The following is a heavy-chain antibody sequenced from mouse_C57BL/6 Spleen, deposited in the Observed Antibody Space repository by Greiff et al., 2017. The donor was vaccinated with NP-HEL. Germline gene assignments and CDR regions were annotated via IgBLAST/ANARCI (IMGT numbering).Heavy chain of an antibody. D-gene: IGHD1-1*01. V-gene: IGHV5-17*01. CDR3: ARPDYYGTYYYAMDY. Sequence: EVQVVESGGGLVKPGGSLKLSCAASGFTFSDYGMHWVRQAPEKGLEWVAYISSGSSTIYYADTVKGRFTISRDNAKNTLFLQMTSLRSEDTAMYYCARPDYYGTYYYAMDYWGQGTSVTVSS. CDR2: ISSGSSTI. CDR1: GFTFSDYG. J-gene: IGHJ4*01.